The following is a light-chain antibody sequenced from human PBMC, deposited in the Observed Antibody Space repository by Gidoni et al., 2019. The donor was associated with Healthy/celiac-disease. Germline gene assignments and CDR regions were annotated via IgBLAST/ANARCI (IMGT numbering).Light chain of an antibody. CDR3: QQLNSYPLT. J-gene: IGKJ5*01. Sequence: DTQWTQSPSFLSASVGDRVTITCRASQGISSYLAWYQQKPGKAPKLLIYAASTLQSGVPSRFSGSGSGTEFTLTISSLQPEDFATYYCQQLNSYPLTFXQXTRLEIK. CDR1: QGISSY. CDR2: AAS. V-gene: IGKV1-9*01.